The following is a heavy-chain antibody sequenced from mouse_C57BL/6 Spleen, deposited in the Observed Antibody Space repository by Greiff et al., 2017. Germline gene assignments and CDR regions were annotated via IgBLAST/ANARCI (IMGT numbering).Heavy chain of an antibody. Sequence: QVQLQQPGAELVKPGASVKLSCKASGYTFTSYWMHWVKQRPGQGLEWIGMIHPNSGSTNYNEKFKSKATLTVDKSSSTAYMQLSSLTSEDSAVYYCARSDMVTYAMDYWGQGTSVTVSS. CDR1: GYTFTSYW. J-gene: IGHJ4*01. D-gene: IGHD2-2*01. CDR3: ARSDMVTYAMDY. CDR2: IHPNSGST. V-gene: IGHV1-64*01.